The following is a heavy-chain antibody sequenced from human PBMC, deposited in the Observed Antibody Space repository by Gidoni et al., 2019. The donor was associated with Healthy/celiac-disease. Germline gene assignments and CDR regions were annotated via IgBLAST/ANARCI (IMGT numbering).Heavy chain of an antibody. CDR3: ARGGRKFNYYVSSGYWFAY. CDR2: INHSGST. Sequence: QAQLQQRGAGLLKPSETLSLTCAGYGGSFSGYDWSWVRQPPGKGLEWIGEINHSGSTNYNPSLQSRVTISVDTSKNQFSLKLSSVTAADTAVYYCARGGRKFNYYVSSGYWFAYWGQGTLVTVSS. V-gene: IGHV4-34*01. J-gene: IGHJ4*02. CDR1: GGSFSGYD. D-gene: IGHD3-22*01.